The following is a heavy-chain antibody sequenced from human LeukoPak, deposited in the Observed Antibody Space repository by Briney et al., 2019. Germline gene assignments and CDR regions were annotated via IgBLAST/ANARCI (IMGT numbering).Heavy chain of an antibody. D-gene: IGHD6-19*01. J-gene: IGHJ4*02. V-gene: IGHV3-33*01. CDR2: IWFDGSIK. CDR1: GLIFNTYG. CDR3: ASAAGPFDN. Sequence: GGSLRLSCAASGLIFNTYGMHWVRQAPGKGLEWVAVIWFDGSIKYYADSVKGRFTISRDNSKNTLYLQMNSLRAEDTALYYCASAAGPFDNRGQGTLVTVSS.